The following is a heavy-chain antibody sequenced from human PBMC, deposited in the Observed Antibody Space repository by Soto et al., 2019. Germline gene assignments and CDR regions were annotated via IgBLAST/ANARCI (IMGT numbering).Heavy chain of an antibody. CDR3: ARPVLMDTGVRYYYGMDV. J-gene: IGHJ6*02. CDR2: IIPMFGTA. V-gene: IGHV1-69*13. D-gene: IGHD5-18*01. CDR1: GGTFSSYA. Sequence: SVKVSCKASGGTFSSYAMNWVRQAPGRGLEWMGGIIPMFGTADYAQKFQARVTITADESTSTAYMELSSLTSEDTAVYYCARPVLMDTGVRYYYGMDVWGQGTTVTV.